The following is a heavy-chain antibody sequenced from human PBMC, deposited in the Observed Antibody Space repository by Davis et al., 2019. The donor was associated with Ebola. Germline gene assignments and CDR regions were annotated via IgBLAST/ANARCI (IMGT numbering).Heavy chain of an antibody. CDR3: AREPMSDAFDI. CDR2: IYYSGST. D-gene: IGHD3-22*01. V-gene: IGHV4-30-4*01. CDR1: GGSISSGDYY. Sequence: PSETLSLTCTVSGGSISSGDYYWSWIRQPPGKGLEWIGYIYYSGSTYYNPSLKSRVTISVDTSKNQFSLKLSSVTAADTAVYYCAREPMSDAFDIWGQGTMVTVSS. J-gene: IGHJ3*02.